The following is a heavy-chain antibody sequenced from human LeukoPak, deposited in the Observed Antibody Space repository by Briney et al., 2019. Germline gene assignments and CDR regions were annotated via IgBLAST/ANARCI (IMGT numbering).Heavy chain of an antibody. V-gene: IGHV3-48*03. CDR2: ISSSGRTI. Sequence: GGSLRLSCAASGFTFSSYEMNWVRQAPGKGLEWVSYISSSGRTIYYADSVKGRFTISRDNAKNSLYLQMNSLRAEDTAVYYCAREITMIVDFWGQGTLVTVSS. J-gene: IGHJ4*02. D-gene: IGHD3-22*01. CDR3: AREITMIVDF. CDR1: GFTFSSYE.